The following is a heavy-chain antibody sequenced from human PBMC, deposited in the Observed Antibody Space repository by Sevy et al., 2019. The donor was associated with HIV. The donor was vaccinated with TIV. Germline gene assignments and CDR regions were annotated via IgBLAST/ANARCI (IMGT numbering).Heavy chain of an antibody. CDR2: ISPTGGTT. CDR1: GFTFSSYD. Sequence: GGFLRLSCAASGFTFSSYDMSWVRQAPGKGLEWVSGISPTGGTTHYAESVKGRFIISRDNSKKTLFLQMNSLRAEDTALYYCAKDLEQQLGPDYWGHGTQVTVSS. CDR3: AKDLEQQLGPDY. J-gene: IGHJ4*01. V-gene: IGHV3-23*01. D-gene: IGHD6-13*01.